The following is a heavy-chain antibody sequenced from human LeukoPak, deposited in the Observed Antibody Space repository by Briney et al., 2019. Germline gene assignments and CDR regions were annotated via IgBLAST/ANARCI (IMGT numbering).Heavy chain of an antibody. V-gene: IGHV1-2*02. CDR3: ARGGSTDSIHSCGGNCYFLDY. Sequence: ASVKVSCKASGYTFTGNHMHWVREAPGQGLEWMGWINPNSGGTNYAQKCQGRVIMTRDTSISTAYMEVSRLGSDDTAVYYCARGGSTDSIHSCGGNCYFLDYWGQGTLVTVSS. D-gene: IGHD2-21*02. CDR1: GYTFTGNH. J-gene: IGHJ4*02. CDR2: INPNSGGT.